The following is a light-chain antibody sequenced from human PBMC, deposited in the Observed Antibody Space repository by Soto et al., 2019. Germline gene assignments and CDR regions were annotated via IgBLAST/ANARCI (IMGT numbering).Light chain of an antibody. CDR2: EVS. CDR1: SSDVGGYNY. V-gene: IGLV2-14*01. Sequence: QSALTQPASVSGSPGQSITISCTGTSSDVGGYNYVSWYQQHPGKAPKLMIYEVSNRPSGVSNRFAGSKSGNTASLTISGLQAEDEDDYYCSSYTSSSTVVVFGGGTKLT. J-gene: IGLJ2*01. CDR3: SSYTSSSTVVV.